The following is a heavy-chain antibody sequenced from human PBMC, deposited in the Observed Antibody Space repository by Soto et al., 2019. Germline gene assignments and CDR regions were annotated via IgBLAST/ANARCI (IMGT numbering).Heavy chain of an antibody. V-gene: IGHV2-5*02. Sequence: QITLKESGPTLVKPTQTLTLTCTFSGFSLTTSGVGVGWIRQPPGKALEWLALIYWDDDKRYNPSLKTRLTITKDTSNHQVVLTMTNMDTVDTGTYYCAHRREPGLPDYWGQGTLVTVSS. D-gene: IGHD5-12*01. CDR1: GFSLTTSGVG. CDR3: AHRREPGLPDY. J-gene: IGHJ4*02. CDR2: IYWDDDK.